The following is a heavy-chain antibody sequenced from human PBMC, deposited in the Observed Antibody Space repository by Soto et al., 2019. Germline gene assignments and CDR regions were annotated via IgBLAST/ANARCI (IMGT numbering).Heavy chain of an antibody. Sequence: SEALSVTFAFTGCSISNHYWSGIRQPPGKGLEWIGCVYYSGSTNYNPSLKSRVTISVDTSTHQFSLKLTSVTAADTAVYYCKREQTSTVVTQWGPGTLVIVS. CDR3: KREQTSTVVTQ. CDR2: VYYSGST. J-gene: IGHJ4*02. D-gene: IGHD4-17*01. CDR1: GCSISNHY. V-gene: IGHV4-59*11.